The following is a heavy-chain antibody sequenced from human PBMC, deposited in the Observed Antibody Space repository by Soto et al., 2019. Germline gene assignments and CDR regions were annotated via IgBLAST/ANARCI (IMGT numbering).Heavy chain of an antibody. V-gene: IGHV4-59*01. Sequence: PXXTLSLPFTVSGGSISSYYWSWIPQPPGKGLEWIGYIYYSGSTNYNPSLKSRVTISVDTSKNQFSLKLSSVTDADTAVYYCARVGGGSRTLVYYFDYWGQGTLVTVSS. CDR1: GGSISSYY. CDR3: ARVGGGSRTLVYYFDY. CDR2: IYYSGST. J-gene: IGHJ4*02. D-gene: IGHD2-15*01.